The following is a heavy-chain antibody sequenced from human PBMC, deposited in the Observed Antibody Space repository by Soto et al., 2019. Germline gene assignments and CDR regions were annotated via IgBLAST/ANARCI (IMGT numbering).Heavy chain of an antibody. CDR3: AREGDFEYGGYAEAFDY. V-gene: IGHV3-30-3*01. CDR2: ISYDGSNK. CDR1: GFTFSSYA. J-gene: IGHJ4*02. D-gene: IGHD5-12*01. Sequence: GGSLRLSCAASGFTFSSYAMHWVRQAPGKGLEWVAVISYDGSNKYYADSVKGRFTISRDNSKNTLYLQMNSLRAEDTAVYYCAREGDFEYGGYAEAFDYWGQGTLVTVSS.